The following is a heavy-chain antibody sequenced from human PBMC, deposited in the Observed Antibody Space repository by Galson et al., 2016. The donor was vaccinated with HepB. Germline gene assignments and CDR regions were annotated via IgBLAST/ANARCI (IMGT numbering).Heavy chain of an antibody. CDR3: HGAGGFSS. CDR2: IYGGGGT. Sequence: SLRLSCAASGFTVSNNHIFWVRQAPGKGLEWVSLIYGGGGTYYADSVKGRFTMYRDNSKNIVHLQMHSLRAEDTAVYYCHGAGGFSSWGQGTLVTVSS. CDR1: GFTVSNNH. D-gene: IGHD5-12*01. J-gene: IGHJ5*02. V-gene: IGHV3-53*01.